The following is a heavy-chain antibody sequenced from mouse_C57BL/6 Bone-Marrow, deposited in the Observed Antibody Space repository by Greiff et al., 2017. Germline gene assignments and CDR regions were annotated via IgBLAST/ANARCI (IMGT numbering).Heavy chain of an antibody. V-gene: IGHV5-4*03. J-gene: IGHJ2*01. Sequence: EVMLVESGGGLVKPGGSLKLSRAASGFTFSSHAMSWVRQTPEKRLEWVATISDGGSYTYYPDNVKGRFTISRDNAKNNLYLQMSHLKSEDTAMYYCATHYYGSFDYWGQGTTLTVSS. CDR1: GFTFSSHA. D-gene: IGHD1-1*01. CDR3: ATHYYGSFDY. CDR2: ISDGGSYT.